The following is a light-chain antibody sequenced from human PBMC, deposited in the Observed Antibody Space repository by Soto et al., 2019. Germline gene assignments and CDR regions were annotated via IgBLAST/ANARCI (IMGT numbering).Light chain of an antibody. Sequence: EIVLTQSPGTLSLSPGERATLSCRASQSVSSNNLAWYQQRPGQAPRVVIYGASTRATGIPERFSGSGSGTDFTLTISRLEPEDFAVYYCRQYGRSPFTFGPGTKVDI. V-gene: IGKV3-20*01. CDR1: QSVSSNN. J-gene: IGKJ3*01. CDR3: RQYGRSPFT. CDR2: GAS.